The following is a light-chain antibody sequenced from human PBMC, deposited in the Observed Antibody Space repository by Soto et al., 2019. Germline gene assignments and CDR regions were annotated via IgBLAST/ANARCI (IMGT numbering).Light chain of an antibody. V-gene: IGKV3-15*01. J-gene: IGKJ2*01. CDR1: QSVSSN. Sequence: EIVMTQSPAPLSVSPGERATLSCRASQSVSSNLAWYQQKPGQAPTLLIYGASARASGIPARFSGSGSGTEFALTISSLQSEDFAVDYCQQYDNWPFTFGQGTKLEIK. CDR3: QQYDNWPFT. CDR2: GAS.